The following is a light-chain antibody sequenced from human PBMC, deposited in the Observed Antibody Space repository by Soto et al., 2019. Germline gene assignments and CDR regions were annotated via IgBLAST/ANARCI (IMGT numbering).Light chain of an antibody. V-gene: IGLV2-14*01. CDR1: SSDIGGYDY. CDR3: TSYASGSSHVV. Sequence: QSARTQPASVSGSPGQSITLSCNGTSSDIGGYDYVSWYQRHPGKAPKLIIYDVNNRPSGVSNRFSGSKSGNTASLTISGLQAEDEADYYCTSYASGSSHVVFGGGTKLTVL. CDR2: DVN. J-gene: IGLJ2*01.